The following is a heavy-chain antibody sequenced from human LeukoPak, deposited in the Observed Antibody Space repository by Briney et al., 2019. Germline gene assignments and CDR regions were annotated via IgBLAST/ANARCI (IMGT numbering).Heavy chain of an antibody. CDR3: ARRQYYDSSGYYFDNYYYYYGMDV. J-gene: IGHJ6*02. Sequence: SGTLSLTCTVSGGSISSSSYYWGWIRQPPGKGLEWIGSIYYSGSTYYNPSLKSRVTISVDTSKNQFSLKLSSVTAADTAVYYCARRQYYDSSGYYFDNYYYYYGMDVWGQGTTVTVSS. V-gene: IGHV4-39*01. D-gene: IGHD3-22*01. CDR2: IYYSGST. CDR1: GGSISSSSYY.